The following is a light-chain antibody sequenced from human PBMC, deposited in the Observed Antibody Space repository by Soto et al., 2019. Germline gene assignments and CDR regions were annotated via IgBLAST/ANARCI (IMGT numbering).Light chain of an antibody. CDR3: QQRSNGLT. J-gene: IGKJ4*01. V-gene: IGKV3-11*01. Sequence: EIVLTQSPATLSLSPGERATLSCRASQSISSYLAWYQQKRGQAPRLLIYDASNRATGIPARFSGSGSGTDFILTISSLEPEDFAVYYCQQRSNGLTFGGGTKVDIK. CDR1: QSISSY. CDR2: DAS.